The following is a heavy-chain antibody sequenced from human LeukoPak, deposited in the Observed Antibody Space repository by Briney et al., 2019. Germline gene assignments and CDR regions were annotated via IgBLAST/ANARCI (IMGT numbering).Heavy chain of an antibody. Sequence: GGSLRLSCAASGFTFSSYGMHWVRQAPGKGLEWVAVISYDGSNKYYTDSVKGRFTISRDNSKNTLYLQMNSLRAEDTAVYYCAKDRHDYGDYPADYWGQGTLVTVSS. V-gene: IGHV3-30*18. D-gene: IGHD4-17*01. J-gene: IGHJ4*02. CDR1: GFTFSSYG. CDR2: ISYDGSNK. CDR3: AKDRHDYGDYPADY.